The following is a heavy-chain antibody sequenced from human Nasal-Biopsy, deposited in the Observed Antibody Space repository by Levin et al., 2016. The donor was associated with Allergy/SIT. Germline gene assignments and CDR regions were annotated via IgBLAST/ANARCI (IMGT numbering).Heavy chain of an antibody. D-gene: IGHD6-19*01. CDR3: AKDPSSLGWFDY. CDR1: GFTFRNSG. CDR2: ISYDGHNK. Sequence: GESLKISCAASGFTFRNSGMHWVRQAPGKGLEWLAVISYDGHNKYYADSVTGRFTISRDNSKNTLYLQMNSLRAEDTAVYYCAKDPSSLGWFDYWGQGTLVTVSS. J-gene: IGHJ5*01. V-gene: IGHV3-30*18.